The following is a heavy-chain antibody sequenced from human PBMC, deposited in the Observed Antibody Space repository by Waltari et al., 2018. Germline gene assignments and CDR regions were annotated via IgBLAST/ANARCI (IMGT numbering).Heavy chain of an antibody. CDR3: VRDGDSGSYTFGY. V-gene: IGHV1-18*01. D-gene: IGHD1-26*01. CDR2: IDSRNGNT. CDR1: GYTYTSYS. Sequence: QVQLVQSGDEVKKPGASVRVSCKTSGYTYTSYSITWVRQAPGKGLEWMGWIDSRNGNTRYAQKVQGRVTMTTDTTTRTTYLELTSLRSDDTAVYYCVRDGDSGSYTFGYWGLGTLVTVSS. J-gene: IGHJ4*02.